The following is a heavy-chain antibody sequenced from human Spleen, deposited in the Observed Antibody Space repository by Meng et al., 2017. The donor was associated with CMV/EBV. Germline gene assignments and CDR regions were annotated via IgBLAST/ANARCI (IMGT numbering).Heavy chain of an antibody. CDR2: IRAYNGDT. Sequence: ASVKVSCKTFGYTFRNYGITWVRQAPGQGLEWMGWIRAYNGDTNYAQKFQGRVTMTTDTSTNTAYMELKSLRSDDTAVYYCARDSALFDYWGQGTLVTVSS. CDR3: ARDSALFDY. V-gene: IGHV1-18*01. J-gene: IGHJ4*02. CDR1: GYTFRNYG.